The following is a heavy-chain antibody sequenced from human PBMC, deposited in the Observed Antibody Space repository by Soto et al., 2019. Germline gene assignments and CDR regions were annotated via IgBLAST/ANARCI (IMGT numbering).Heavy chain of an antibody. CDR1: GYTFTSYG. CDR3: ARGPRQIIVVVIGWFDP. D-gene: IGHD3-22*01. J-gene: IGHJ5*02. Sequence: GASVKVSCKASGYTFTSYGISWVRQAPGQGLEWMGWISAYNGNTNYAQKLQGRVTMTTDTSTSTAYMELRSLRSDDTAVYYCARGPRQIIVVVIGWFDPWGQGTLVTVSS. CDR2: ISAYNGNT. V-gene: IGHV1-18*01.